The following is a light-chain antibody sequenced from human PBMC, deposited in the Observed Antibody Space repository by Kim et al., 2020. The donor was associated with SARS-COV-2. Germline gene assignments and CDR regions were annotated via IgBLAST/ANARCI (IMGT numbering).Light chain of an antibody. V-gene: IGLV6-57*04. CDR2: EDN. CDR3: QTYDSSKLYWV. CDR1: SGSIATNY. Sequence: NFMLTQPHSVSESPGKTVTISCTRSSGSIATNYVQWYQQRPGSAPTTVIYEDNQRPSGVPDRFSGSIDSSSNSASLTISGLKTGDEADYYCQTYDSSKLYWVFGGGTQLTVL. J-gene: IGLJ3*02.